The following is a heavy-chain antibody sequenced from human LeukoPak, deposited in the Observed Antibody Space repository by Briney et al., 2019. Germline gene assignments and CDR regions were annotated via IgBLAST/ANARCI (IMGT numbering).Heavy chain of an antibody. CDR1: GFTVSNNY. Sequence: PGGSLRLSCAASGFTVSNNYMSWVRQAPGKGLEWVSVIYSGGSTYYADSVKGRFTISRDKSKNTLYLQMNSLRAKDTAVYYCARHGDYVGYFDYWGQGAQVTVSS. D-gene: IGHD4-17*01. V-gene: IGHV3-53*01. CDR3: ARHGDYVGYFDY. CDR2: IYSGGST. J-gene: IGHJ4*02.